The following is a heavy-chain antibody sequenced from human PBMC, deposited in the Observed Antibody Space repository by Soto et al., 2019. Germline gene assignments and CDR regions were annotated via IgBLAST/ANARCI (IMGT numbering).Heavy chain of an antibody. D-gene: IGHD3-9*01. V-gene: IGHV3-21*06. Sequence: GGSLRLSCAASGFIFRTYSMNWVRQAAGKGLEWISTISGSSIYLYYADSVKGRVTISRDNAKNSLHLQMDSLRPEDTAVYYCARWGDATGYYLDYWGQGTLVTVAS. J-gene: IGHJ4*02. CDR3: ARWGDATGYYLDY. CDR2: ISGSSIYL. CDR1: GFIFRTYS.